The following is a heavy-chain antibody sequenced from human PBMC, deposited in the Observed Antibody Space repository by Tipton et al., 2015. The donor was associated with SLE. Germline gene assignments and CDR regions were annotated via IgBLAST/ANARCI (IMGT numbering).Heavy chain of an antibody. CDR2: INHSGCT. Sequence: TLSLTCAVYGGSIRSYYWSRIRQPPGKGLEWIGEINHSGCTNYNPSLKSRVTISVDTSKNQFSLKLSSVTAADTAVYYCARDGGDYWYFDLWGRGTLVTVSS. CDR3: ARDGGDYWYFDL. D-gene: IGHD2-21*01. J-gene: IGHJ2*01. CDR1: GGSIRSYY. V-gene: IGHV4-34*01.